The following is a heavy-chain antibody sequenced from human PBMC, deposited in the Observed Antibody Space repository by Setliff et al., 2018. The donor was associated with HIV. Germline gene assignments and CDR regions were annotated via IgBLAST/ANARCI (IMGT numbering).Heavy chain of an antibody. D-gene: IGHD3-10*01. CDR2: IYTSGST. J-gene: IGHJ6*03. CDR1: GGSISSYY. CDR3: ARDLYYGSGSYRDYYYYMDV. V-gene: IGHV4-4*07. Sequence: SETLSLTCTVSGGSISSYYWSWIRQPAGKGLEWIGRIYTSGSTNYNPSLKSRVTMSVDTSKTQFSLNLTSVTAADTAVYYCARDLYYGSGSYRDYYYYMDVWGKGTTVTSP.